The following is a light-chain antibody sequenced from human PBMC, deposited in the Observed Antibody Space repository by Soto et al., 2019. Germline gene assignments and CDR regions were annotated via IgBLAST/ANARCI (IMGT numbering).Light chain of an antibody. V-gene: IGKV3-20*01. Sequence: EIVLTQSPGTLSLSPGERATLSCRASQSVSSTYLAWYQQKPGQAPRLLIYGASSRATGIPDRFSGSGSGIDFTLTISRLEPEDFAVYYCQQYESSPTTFGGGTKVEIK. CDR2: GAS. J-gene: IGKJ4*01. CDR1: QSVSSTY. CDR3: QQYESSPTT.